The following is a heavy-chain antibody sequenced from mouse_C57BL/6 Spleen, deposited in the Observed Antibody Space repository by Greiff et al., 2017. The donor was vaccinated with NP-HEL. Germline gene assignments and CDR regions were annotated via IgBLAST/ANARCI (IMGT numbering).Heavy chain of an antibody. V-gene: IGHV5-17*01. CDR3: ARNYYYGSSWYFDV. Sequence: EVQLVESGGGLVKPGGSLKLSCAASGFTFSDYGMHWVRQAPEKGLEWVAYISSGSSTIYYADTVTGRFTISRDNATNTLCLQMTSLRSEDTARYYCARNYYYGSSWYFDVWGTGTTVTVSS. D-gene: IGHD1-1*01. CDR2: ISSGSSTI. CDR1: GFTFSDYG. J-gene: IGHJ1*03.